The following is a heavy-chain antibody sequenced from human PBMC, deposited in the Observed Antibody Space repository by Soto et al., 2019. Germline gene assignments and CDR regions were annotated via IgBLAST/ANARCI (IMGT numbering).Heavy chain of an antibody. CDR3: ARNNQSKYRNWFGWFDP. D-gene: IGHD3-16*01. CDR1: GGSFSGYY. J-gene: IGHJ5*02. V-gene: IGHV4-34*01. CDR2: INHSGST. Sequence: PSETLSLTCAVYGGSFSGYYWSWIRQPPGKGLEWIGEINHSGSTNYNPSLKSRVTISVDTSKNQFSLKLSSVTAADTAVYYCARNNQSKYRNWFGWFDPWGQGTLGTVS.